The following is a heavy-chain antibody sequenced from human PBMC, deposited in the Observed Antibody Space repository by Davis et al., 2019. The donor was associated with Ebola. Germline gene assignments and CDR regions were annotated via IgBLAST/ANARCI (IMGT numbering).Heavy chain of an antibody. V-gene: IGHV3-30*18. CDR2: ISYDGSNK. CDR1: GFTFSSYG. Sequence: GESLKISCAASGFTFSSYGMHWVRQAPGKGLEWVAVISYDGSNKYYADSVKGRFTISRDNSKNTLYLQMNSLRAEDTAVYYCAKTYYDFWSGYPWGQGTLVTVSS. J-gene: IGHJ5*02. D-gene: IGHD3-3*01. CDR3: AKTYYDFWSGYP.